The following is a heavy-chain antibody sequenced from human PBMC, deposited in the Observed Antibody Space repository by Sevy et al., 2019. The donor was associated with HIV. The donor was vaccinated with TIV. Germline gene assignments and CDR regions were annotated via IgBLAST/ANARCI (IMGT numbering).Heavy chain of an antibody. V-gene: IGHV1-18*04. D-gene: IGHD3-22*01. J-gene: IGHJ3*02. CDR1: GYTFTSYG. CDR2: ISGYNGKT. Sequence: ASLKVSCKASGYTFTSYGITWVRQAPGQGLEWMGWISGYNGKTNYAQKLQGRVTMTTDTSTSTAYMELRSLRSDDTAVYYCARVDYYDSSGYYGDAFDIWGQGTMVTAS. CDR3: ARVDYYDSSGYYGDAFDI.